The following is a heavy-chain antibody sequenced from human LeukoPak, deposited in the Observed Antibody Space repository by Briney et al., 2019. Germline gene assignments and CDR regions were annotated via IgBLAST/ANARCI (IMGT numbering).Heavy chain of an antibody. Sequence: PSQTLSLTCTVSGGSISSGSYYWSWIRQPPGKGLEWIGEINHSGSTNYNPSLKSRVTISVDTSKNQFSLKLSSVTAADTAVYYCARLAVADPGLSSPYWYFDLWGRGTLVTVSS. CDR3: ARLAVADPGLSSPYWYFDL. CDR2: INHSGST. J-gene: IGHJ2*01. D-gene: IGHD6-19*01. CDR1: GGSISSGSYY. V-gene: IGHV4-39*07.